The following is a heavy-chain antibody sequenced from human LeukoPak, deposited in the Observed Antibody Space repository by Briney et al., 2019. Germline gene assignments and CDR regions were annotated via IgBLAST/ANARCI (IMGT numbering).Heavy chain of an antibody. Sequence: SETLSLTCSVSGGSISSYYWSWIRQPPGKGLEWIGYIYYSGSTNYNPSLKSRVTISVDTSKNQFSLKLSSVTAADTAVYYCARSKDILTGYCFDYWGQGTLVTVSS. V-gene: IGHV4-59*01. CDR3: ARSKDILTGYCFDY. CDR1: GGSISSYY. CDR2: IYYSGST. J-gene: IGHJ4*02. D-gene: IGHD3-9*01.